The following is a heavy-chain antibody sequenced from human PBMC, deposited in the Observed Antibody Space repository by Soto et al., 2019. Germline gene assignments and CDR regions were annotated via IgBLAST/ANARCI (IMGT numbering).Heavy chain of an antibody. CDR3: AREVSSSWLDY. D-gene: IGHD6-13*01. V-gene: IGHV1-2*04. CDR1: GYPFTGYY. Sequence: GASVKVYCKASGYPFTGYYMHLVRQAPGQGLEWIGWINPNSGGTNYAQKFQVWVTMTRYTSISTAYMELSRLRSDDTAVYYCAREVSSSWLDYWGQGTMVTVSS. CDR2: INPNSGGT. J-gene: IGHJ4*02.